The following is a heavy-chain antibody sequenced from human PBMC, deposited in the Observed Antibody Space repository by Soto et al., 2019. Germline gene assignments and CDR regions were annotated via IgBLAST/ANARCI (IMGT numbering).Heavy chain of an antibody. Sequence: ASVKVSCKASGYTFGDYFIQWLRQAPVQGLEWVAWINPKTAATNYAKKFQDRVTLTSDTSFTTAYLELTRLRPDDTAVYYCARIKWGLDYYSGMDVWGQGTAVTVSS. D-gene: IGHD1-26*01. CDR3: ARIKWGLDYYSGMDV. J-gene: IGHJ6*02. CDR2: INPKTAAT. CDR1: GYTFGDYF. V-gene: IGHV1-2*02.